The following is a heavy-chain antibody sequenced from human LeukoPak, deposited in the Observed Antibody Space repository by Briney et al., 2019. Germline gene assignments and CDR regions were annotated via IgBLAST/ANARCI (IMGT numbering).Heavy chain of an antibody. CDR2: IDEHGTAI. J-gene: IGHJ4*02. Sequence: GGSLRLSCAASGFTFSRYWMHWVRQAPGEGLVWVSRIDEHGTAIDYADSVRDRFTISRDNAKNTLYLHMNSLRVEDTAMYYCARDVGGAGSHWGQGSLVTVSS. D-gene: IGHD3-10*01. V-gene: IGHV3-74*01. CDR1: GFTFSRYW. CDR3: ARDVGGAGSH.